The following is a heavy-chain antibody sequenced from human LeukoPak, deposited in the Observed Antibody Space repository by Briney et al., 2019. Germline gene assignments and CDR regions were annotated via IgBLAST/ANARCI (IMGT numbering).Heavy chain of an antibody. V-gene: IGHV1-46*01. J-gene: IGHJ4*02. D-gene: IGHD1-26*01. CDR1: GYTFTKYW. Sequence: ASVKVSCKASGYTFTKYWMHWVRQAPGQGLEWMGVINPSGGNTHYAQTFQGRVTMTRHTSARTVYMELSSLRYEDTAFYYCARDIVGAATETFDYWGQGTLVTVSS. CDR2: INPSGGNT. CDR3: ARDIVGAATETFDY.